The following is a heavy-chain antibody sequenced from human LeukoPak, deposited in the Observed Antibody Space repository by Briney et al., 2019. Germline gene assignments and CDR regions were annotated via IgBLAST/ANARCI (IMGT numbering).Heavy chain of an antibody. CDR3: VRDSGSGSFYNIWYFDL. V-gene: IGHV3-74*03. J-gene: IGHJ2*01. CDR1: GFTFSEHW. CDR2: ISSDGTNT. D-gene: IGHD3-10*01. Sequence: GGSLRLSCAVSGFTFSEHWMHWVREVPGKGLTWVSRISSDGTNTAYADSVKGRFTVSRDNAKNTLFLQLTSLRAEDTAVYYCVRDSGSGSFYNIWYFDLWGRGSLVTVSS.